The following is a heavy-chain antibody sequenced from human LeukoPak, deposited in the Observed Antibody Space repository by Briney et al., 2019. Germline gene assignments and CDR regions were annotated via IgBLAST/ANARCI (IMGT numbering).Heavy chain of an antibody. CDR2: IYTSGST. J-gene: IGHJ5*02. CDR1: GYSISGGYY. V-gene: IGHV4-4*07. CDR3: TRDTGTTGEVKFDP. Sequence: SETLSLTCTVSGYSISGGYYWGWIRQPAGKGLEWIGRIYTSGSTTYNPSLKSRVTMSVDTSKSQFSLNLMSVTAADTAVYYCTRDTGTTGEVKFDPWGQGTLVTVSS. D-gene: IGHD4-17*01.